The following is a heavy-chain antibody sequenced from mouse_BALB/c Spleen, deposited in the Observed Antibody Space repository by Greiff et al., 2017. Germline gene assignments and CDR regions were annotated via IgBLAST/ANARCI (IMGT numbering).Heavy chain of an antibody. Sequence: EVMLVESGPGLVKPSQSLSLTCTVTGYSITSDYAWNWIRQFPGNKLEWMGYISYSGSTSYNPSLKSRISITRDTSKNQFFLQLNSVTTEDTATYYCARFYDGYSFDYWGQGTTLTVSS. CDR1: GYSITSDYA. D-gene: IGHD2-3*01. V-gene: IGHV3-2*02. CDR2: ISYSGST. CDR3: ARFYDGYSFDY. J-gene: IGHJ2*01.